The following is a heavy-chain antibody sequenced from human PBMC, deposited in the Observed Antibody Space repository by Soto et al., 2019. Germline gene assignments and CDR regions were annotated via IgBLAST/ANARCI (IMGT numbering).Heavy chain of an antibody. CDR1: GDTLSELS. V-gene: IGHV1-24*01. J-gene: IGHJ6*02. CDR2: FDPEDGET. CDR3: ARDVDFGEEDV. Sequence: ASVKVSCKVSGDTLSELSMYWVRQAPGKGLEWMGGFDPEDGETVYAQKFQGRVSMTDDTSTDTAYMELSSLRSEDTAVYYCARDVDFGEEDVWGQGTTVTVSS. D-gene: IGHD4-17*01.